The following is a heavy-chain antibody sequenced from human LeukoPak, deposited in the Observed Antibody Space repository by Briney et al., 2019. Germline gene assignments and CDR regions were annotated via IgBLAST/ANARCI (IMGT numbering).Heavy chain of an antibody. CDR1: GFTFSSYS. D-gene: IGHD3-22*01. V-gene: IGHV3-21*01. J-gene: IGHJ5*02. Sequence: GGSLRLSCAASGFTFSSYSMNWVRQAPGKGLGWVSSISSSSSYIYYADSVKGRFTISRDNAKNSLYLQMNSLRAEDTAVYYCARPSFDSSGYYYPHWFDPWGQGTLVTVSS. CDR3: ARPSFDSSGYYYPHWFDP. CDR2: ISSSSSYI.